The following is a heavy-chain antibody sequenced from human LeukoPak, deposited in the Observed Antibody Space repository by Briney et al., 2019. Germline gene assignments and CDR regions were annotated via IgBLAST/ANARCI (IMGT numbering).Heavy chain of an antibody. Sequence: SETLSLTCTVSGGSINSFYWTWIRQSAGEELEWLGRIFACGSPEYNPSLESRVTMSVDMSKKQFSLTLSSATAADTAVYYCARGIITEEVVDIWGQGTLVTVSS. V-gene: IGHV4-4*07. J-gene: IGHJ4*02. CDR2: IFACGSP. CDR3: ARGIITEEVVDI. CDR1: GGSINSFY. D-gene: IGHD1-26*01.